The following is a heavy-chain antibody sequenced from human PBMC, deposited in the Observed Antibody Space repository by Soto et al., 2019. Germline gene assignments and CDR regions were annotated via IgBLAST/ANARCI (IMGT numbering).Heavy chain of an antibody. CDR1: GFTFSSYS. CDR2: ISSSSSYI. Sequence: GGSLRLSCAASGFTFSSYSMNWVRQAPGKGLEWVSSISSSSSYIYYADSVKGRFTISRDNAKNSLYLQMNSLRAEDTAVYYCARDPPKTSGSYYFDYWGQGTLVTVSS. V-gene: IGHV3-21*01. CDR3: ARDPPKTSGSYYFDY. J-gene: IGHJ4*02. D-gene: IGHD1-26*01.